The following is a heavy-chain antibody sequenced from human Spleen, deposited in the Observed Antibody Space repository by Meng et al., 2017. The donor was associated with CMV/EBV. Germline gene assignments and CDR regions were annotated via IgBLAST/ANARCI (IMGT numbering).Heavy chain of an antibody. CDR3: ATDINGAGSDP. Sequence: ASVKVSCKASGYTFTSYYMHWVRQAPGQGLEWMGIINPSGGSTSYAQKFQDRLTIAADKSTDTVYMELSGLRSEDTAVYYCATDINGAGSDPWGQGTLVTVSS. V-gene: IGHV1-46*01. CDR2: INPSGGST. J-gene: IGHJ5*02. D-gene: IGHD3-10*01. CDR1: GYTFTSYY.